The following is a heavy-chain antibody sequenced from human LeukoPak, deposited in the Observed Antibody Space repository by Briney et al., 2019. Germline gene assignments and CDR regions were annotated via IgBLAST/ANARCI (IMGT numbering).Heavy chain of an antibody. CDR1: GYSFTTYW. CDR3: ARRGYCSGGSCFWYFDL. J-gene: IGHJ2*01. V-gene: IGHV5-51*01. CDR2: IDPDDSDT. Sequence: GESLKISCKGSGYSFTTYWIGCVRQMPGKGLEWMGIIDPDDSDTKYSPSFQGQVTISADKSISTAYLQWSSLKASDTAMYYCARRGYCSGGSCFWYFDLWGRGTLVTVSS. D-gene: IGHD2-15*01.